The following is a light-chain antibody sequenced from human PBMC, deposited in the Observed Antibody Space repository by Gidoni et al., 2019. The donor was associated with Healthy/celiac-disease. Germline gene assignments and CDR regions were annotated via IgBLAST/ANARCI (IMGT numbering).Light chain of an antibody. CDR1: QSISSY. CDR3: QQSYSTLWT. V-gene: IGKV1-39*01. J-gene: IGKJ1*01. CDR2: AAA. Sequence: DSQQTQSPSSLSASVGDRDNITCRASQSISSYLNWYQQKPGKAPKLLIYAAASLQSGVTSMCSCSGSVTDFTLTISSLQPEDFATYYCQQSYSTLWTFGQXTQVEIK.